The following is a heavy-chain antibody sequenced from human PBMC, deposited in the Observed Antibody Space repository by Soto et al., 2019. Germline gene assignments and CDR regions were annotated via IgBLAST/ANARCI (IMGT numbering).Heavy chain of an antibody. D-gene: IGHD3-16*01. Sequence: EVQLVESGGGLVQPGGSLRLSCAVSGFTFSSYSMNWVRQAPGKGLEWVSYISSSSSTIYYADSVKGRFTISRDNAKNSLYLQMNGLRDEDTAVYYCAREGVYYYYGMDVWGQGTTVTVSS. CDR3: AREGVYYYYGMDV. V-gene: IGHV3-48*02. CDR2: ISSSSSTI. J-gene: IGHJ6*02. CDR1: GFTFSSYS.